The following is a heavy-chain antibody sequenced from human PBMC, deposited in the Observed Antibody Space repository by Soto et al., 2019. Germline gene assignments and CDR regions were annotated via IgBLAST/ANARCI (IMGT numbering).Heavy chain of an antibody. V-gene: IGHV3-21*01. Sequence: EVQLVESGGGLVKPGGSLRLSCAASGFTFSSYSMNWVRQAPGKGLEGVSSISSSSSYIYYADSVKGRFTISRDNAKNSRYLQMNSRRAEDTAGDYGADGTGYSSYWGQGTLVSVSS. CDR2: ISSSSSYI. D-gene: IGHD6-19*01. CDR3: ADGTGYSSY. J-gene: IGHJ4*02. CDR1: GFTFSSYS.